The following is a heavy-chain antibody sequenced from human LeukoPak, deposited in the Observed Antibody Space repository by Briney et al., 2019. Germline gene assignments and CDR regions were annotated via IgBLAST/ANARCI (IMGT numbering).Heavy chain of an antibody. CDR2: IVGGAGGT. D-gene: IGHD3-22*01. V-gene: IGHV3-23*01. CDR1: GFTFNTYG. Sequence: GGSLRLSCAASGFTFNTYGMSWVRQAPGKGLEWVSGIVGGAGGTYYADSVKGRFTISRDNSKNTLYLQMNSLRAEDTAVYYCAKDSSVYYYDSRNFDYWGQGTLVTVSS. J-gene: IGHJ4*02. CDR3: AKDSSVYYYDSRNFDY.